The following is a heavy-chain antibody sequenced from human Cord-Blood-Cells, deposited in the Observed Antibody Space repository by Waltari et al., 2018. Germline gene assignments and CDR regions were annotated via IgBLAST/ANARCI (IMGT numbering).Heavy chain of an antibody. CDR2: IIPIFGTA. D-gene: IGHD3-10*01. CDR1: VGTFSSYA. V-gene: IGHV1-69*01. Sequence: QVQLVQSGAEVKKPGSSVKVSCKASVGTFSSYAISWVRQAPGQGLEWMGGIIPIFGTANYAQKFQGRVTITADESTSTAYMELSSLRSEDTAVYYCASVWEYYGSGSYYNRDAFDIWGQGTMVTVSS. CDR3: ASVWEYYGSGSYYNRDAFDI. J-gene: IGHJ3*02.